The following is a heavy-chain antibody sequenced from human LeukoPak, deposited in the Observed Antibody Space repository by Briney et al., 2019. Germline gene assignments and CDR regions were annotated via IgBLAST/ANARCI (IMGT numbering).Heavy chain of an antibody. J-gene: IGHJ4*02. CDR2: IYTSGTT. D-gene: IGHD3-10*01. V-gene: IGHV4-4*07. Sequence: PSETPSVTCTVSGGSISSHFWSWIRQPAGKGLEWVGRIYTSGTTSYNASLKSRVTMSVDTSKNQFSLKLSSVTAADTAVYYCARDRGSGIDYWGQGTLVTVSS. CDR1: GGSISSHF. CDR3: ARDRGSGIDY.